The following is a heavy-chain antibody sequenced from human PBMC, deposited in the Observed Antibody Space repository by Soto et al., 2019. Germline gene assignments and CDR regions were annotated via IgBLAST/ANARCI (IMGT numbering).Heavy chain of an antibody. D-gene: IGHD3-10*01. CDR3: ARDRAILFGVFRNWFDP. J-gene: IGHJ5*02. Sequence: ASVKVSCKASGGTFSSYAISWVRQAPGQGLEWMGGIIPIFGTANYAQKFQGRVTITADESTSTAYMELSSLRSEDTAVYYCARDRAILFGVFRNWFDPWGQGTQVTVSS. CDR2: IIPIFGTA. V-gene: IGHV1-69*13. CDR1: GGTFSSYA.